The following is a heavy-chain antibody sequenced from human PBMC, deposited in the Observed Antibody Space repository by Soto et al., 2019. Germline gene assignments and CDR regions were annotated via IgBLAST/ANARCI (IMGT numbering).Heavy chain of an antibody. CDR3: ASKGITMVRGVTNPAGFDP. V-gene: IGHV4-31*03. CDR2: IYYSGST. D-gene: IGHD3-10*01. Sequence: PSETLSLTCTVSGGSISSGGYYWSWIRQHPGKGLEWIGYIYYSGSTYCNPSLKSRVTISVDTSKNQFSLKLSSVTAADTAVYYCASKGITMVRGVTNPAGFDPWGQGTLVTVS. J-gene: IGHJ5*02. CDR1: GGSISSGGYY.